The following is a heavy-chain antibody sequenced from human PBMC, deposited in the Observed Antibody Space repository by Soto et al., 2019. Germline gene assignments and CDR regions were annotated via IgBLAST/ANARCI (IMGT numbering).Heavy chain of an antibody. CDR1: GGSISSYY. J-gene: IGHJ4*02. CDR2: IYYSGST. D-gene: IGHD3-22*01. Sequence: SETLSLTCTVSGGSISSYYWSWIRQPPGKGLEWIGYIYYSGSTNYNPSLKSRVTISVDTSKNQFSLKLSSVTAADTAVYYCARSDYYDSSGYGYWVQGTLVTVS. V-gene: IGHV4-59*01. CDR3: ARSDYYDSSGYGY.